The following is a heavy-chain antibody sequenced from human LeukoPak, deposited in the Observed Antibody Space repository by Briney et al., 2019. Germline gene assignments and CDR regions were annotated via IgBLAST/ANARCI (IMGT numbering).Heavy chain of an antibody. CDR2: ISGSGGSR. CDR3: AARMGNNWNTLDY. D-gene: IGHD1-20*01. J-gene: IGHJ4*02. Sequence: PAGSLRLSCAASGFSFSSYALSWVRQAPGKGLEWVSAISGSGGSRYYADSVKGRFTISRDNSKNTLYLQMSSLRAEDTAVYYCAARMGNNWNTLDYWGPGTLVTVSS. V-gene: IGHV3-23*01. CDR1: GFSFSSYA.